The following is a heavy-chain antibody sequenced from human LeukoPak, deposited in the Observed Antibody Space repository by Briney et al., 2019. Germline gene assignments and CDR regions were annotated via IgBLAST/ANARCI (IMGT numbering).Heavy chain of an antibody. D-gene: IGHD3-3*01. V-gene: IGHV3-21*01. CDR3: ARAIFGVAQPPHYFYYYMDV. CDR2: IGGRSRTI. CDR1: GFTFSGYY. J-gene: IGHJ6*03. Sequence: GGSLRLSCAASGFTFSGYYMNWVRQAPGKGLEWVSSIGGRSRTIYYADSVKGRCTVSRDNAKNSLFLQMNSLRAEDTAVYFCARAIFGVAQPPHYFYYYMDVWGKGTTVTVSS.